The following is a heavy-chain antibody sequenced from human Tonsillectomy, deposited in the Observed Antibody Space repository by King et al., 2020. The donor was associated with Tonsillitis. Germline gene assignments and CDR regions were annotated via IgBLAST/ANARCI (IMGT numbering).Heavy chain of an antibody. Sequence: VQLVESGGGVVQPGGSLRLSCAASGFIFSSYGMHWVRQTPGKGLEWLTFTWYDGSKKYYGDSVKGRFTISRDNSKNTLYLHMNSLRPDDTAVYYCAKDAGWQHTSSQGYYFDYWGQGALVTISS. CDR1: GFIFSSYG. V-gene: IGHV3-30*02. CDR2: TWYDGSKK. J-gene: IGHJ4*02. CDR3: AKDAGWQHTSSQGYYFDY. D-gene: IGHD4-23*01.